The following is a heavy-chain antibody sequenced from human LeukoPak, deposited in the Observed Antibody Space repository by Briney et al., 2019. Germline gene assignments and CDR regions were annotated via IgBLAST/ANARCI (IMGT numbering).Heavy chain of an antibody. J-gene: IGHJ6*02. D-gene: IGHD3-3*01. CDR3: ARDGKGITIFGVVPNYGMDV. Sequence: SETLSLTCTVSGGSISSYYWSWIRQPAGKGLEWIGRIYTSGSTNYNPSLKSRVTMSVDTSKNQFSLKLSSVTAADTAVYYCARDGKGITIFGVVPNYGMDVWGQGTTVTVSS. V-gene: IGHV4-4*07. CDR2: IYTSGST. CDR1: GGSISSYY.